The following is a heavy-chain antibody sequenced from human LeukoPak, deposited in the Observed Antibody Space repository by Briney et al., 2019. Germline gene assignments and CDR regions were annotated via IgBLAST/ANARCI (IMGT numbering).Heavy chain of an antibody. J-gene: IGHJ4*02. V-gene: IGHV3-7*01. CDR2: INQYGSGK. CDR3: VRHVLRDGY. D-gene: IGHD5-24*01. Sequence: GGSLRLSCAASGFTFSRYWVNWVRQAPGKGLEWLANINQYGSGKYYLDSVKGRFTISRHNAKHSVYLQMNSLRAEDTAVYYSVRHVLRDGYWGQGTLVTVSS. CDR1: GFTFSRYW.